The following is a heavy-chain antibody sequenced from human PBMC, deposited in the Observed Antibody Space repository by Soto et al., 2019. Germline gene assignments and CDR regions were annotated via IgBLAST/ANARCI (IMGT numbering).Heavy chain of an antibody. D-gene: IGHD3-3*02. Sequence: SETLALTCNVSVFSISGGYYWGWIRQPPGKGLEWIGSIYHSGYTYYNPSLKSRVTISVDTSKNQFSLSLKSVTAADTAVYYCVRDWDHFHFWNGHWKHDAGDFWGQGKMGTVSS. V-gene: IGHV4-38-2*02. J-gene: IGHJ3*01. CDR2: IYHSGYT. CDR1: VFSISGGYY. CDR3: VRDWDHFHFWNGHWKHDAGDF.